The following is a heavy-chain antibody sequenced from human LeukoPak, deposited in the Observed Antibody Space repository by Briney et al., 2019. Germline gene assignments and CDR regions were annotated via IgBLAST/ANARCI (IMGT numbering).Heavy chain of an antibody. Sequence: ASVKVSCKASGGTFSSYAISWVRQAPGQGLEWMGRIIPILGIANYAQKFQGRVTITADKSTSTAYMELSSLRSEDTAVYYCASIGFYPPNWGGDCYSDYWGQGTLVTVSS. J-gene: IGHJ4*02. V-gene: IGHV1-69*04. CDR3: ASIGFYPPNWGGDCYSDY. D-gene: IGHD2-21*02. CDR1: GGTFSSYA. CDR2: IIPILGIA.